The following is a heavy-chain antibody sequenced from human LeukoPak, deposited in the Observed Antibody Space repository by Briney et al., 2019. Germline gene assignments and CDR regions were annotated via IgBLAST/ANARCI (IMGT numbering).Heavy chain of an antibody. Sequence: SETLSLTCTVSGGSISSYYWSWIRQPPGKGLEWIGYIYYSGSTNYNHSLKSRVTISVDTSKNQFSLKLSSVTAADTAVYYCAREVGYSGLLDYWGQGTLVTVSS. CDR1: GGSISSYY. V-gene: IGHV4-59*01. CDR2: IYYSGST. D-gene: IGHD5-12*01. J-gene: IGHJ4*02. CDR3: AREVGYSGLLDY.